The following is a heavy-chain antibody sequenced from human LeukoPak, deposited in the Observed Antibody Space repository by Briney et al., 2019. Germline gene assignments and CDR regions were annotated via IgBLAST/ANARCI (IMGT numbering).Heavy chain of an antibody. CDR3: ARGHTESADDYGNWFHP. CDR1: GGSMRSYY. J-gene: IGHJ5*02. Sequence: SETLSLTCTVSGGSMRSYYWSWIRQPPGKGLKWIGYIYYSGTTKYNPSLKSRVTISVDTSKNQFSLKLNSLTAADTAVYYCARGHTESADDYGNWFHPWGQGTLVTVSS. D-gene: IGHD5-12*01. V-gene: IGHV4-59*01. CDR2: IYYSGTT.